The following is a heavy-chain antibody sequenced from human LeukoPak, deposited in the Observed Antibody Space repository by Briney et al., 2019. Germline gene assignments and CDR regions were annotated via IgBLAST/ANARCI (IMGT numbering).Heavy chain of an antibody. CDR1: GFTFSSYA. D-gene: IGHD2-2*01. J-gene: IGHJ6*03. CDR2: ISGSGGST. CDR3: AKVMDCSSTSCYYYYYMDV. V-gene: IGHV3-23*01. Sequence: GGSLRLSCAASGFTFSSYAMSWVRQAPGKGLEWVSAISGSGGSTYYADSVKGRFTISRDNSKNTLYLQMNSLRAEDTAVYYCAKVMDCSSTSCYYYYYMDVWGKGTTVTVSS.